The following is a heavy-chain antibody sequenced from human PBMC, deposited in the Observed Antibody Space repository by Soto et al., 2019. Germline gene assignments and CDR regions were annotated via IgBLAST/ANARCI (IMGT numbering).Heavy chain of an antibody. CDR3: ARDPKGAMVRGVNSGMDV. D-gene: IGHD3-10*01. CDR2: IYYSGST. CDR1: GGSIRSGGYY. J-gene: IGHJ6*02. Sequence: QVQLQESGPGLVKPSQTLSLTCTGSGGSIRSGGYYWSWIRQHPGKGLEWIGYIYYSGSTYYNPSLKSRVTISVDTSKNQFSLKLSSVTAADTAVYYCARDPKGAMVRGVNSGMDVWGQGTTVTVS. V-gene: IGHV4-31*03.